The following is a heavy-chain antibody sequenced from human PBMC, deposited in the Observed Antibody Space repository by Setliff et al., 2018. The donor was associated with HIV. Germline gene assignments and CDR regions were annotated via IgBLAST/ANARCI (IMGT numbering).Heavy chain of an antibody. CDR3: ARAEGDAYNSLPYFDS. D-gene: IGHD1-1*01. CDR2: VYSTGSI. Sequence: PSETLSLTCTVSGGSMSRFYWTWIRQPPGKGLEWIGFVYSTGSINYSPSFRGRLTISLDTSENQFSLHLTSVTAADTAVYYCARAEGDAYNSLPYFDSWGLGALVTSPQ. J-gene: IGHJ4*02. CDR1: GGSMSRFY. V-gene: IGHV4-59*01.